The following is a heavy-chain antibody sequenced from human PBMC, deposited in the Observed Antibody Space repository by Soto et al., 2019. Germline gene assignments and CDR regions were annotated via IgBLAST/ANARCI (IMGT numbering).Heavy chain of an antibody. V-gene: IGHV3-30*03. CDR2: ISYDGSNK. Sequence: GGSLRLSCAASGFTFSSYGMHWVRQAPGKGLEWVAVISYDGSNKYYADSVKGRFTISRDNSKNTLYLQMNSLRADDTAVYYCAILEPPPLRYFDSRDAFDIWGQGTMVTVSS. J-gene: IGHJ3*02. D-gene: IGHD3-9*01. CDR1: GFTFSSYG. CDR3: AILEPPPLRYFDSRDAFDI.